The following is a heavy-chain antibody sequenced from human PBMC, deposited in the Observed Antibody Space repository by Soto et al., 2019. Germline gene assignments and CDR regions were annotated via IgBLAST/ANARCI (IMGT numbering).Heavy chain of an antibody. Sequence: GGSLRLSCAASGFTFNTYGMYWVRQAPGKGLEWVAAISYDGSNKYHADSVKGRFPISRDNSKNTLYLQMNSLRVEDTTVYYCAKDIVRYTYGACDYWGQGSLVTGS. D-gene: IGHD5-18*01. J-gene: IGHJ4*02. CDR3: AKDIVRYTYGACDY. CDR1: GFTFNTYG. CDR2: ISYDGSNK. V-gene: IGHV3-30*18.